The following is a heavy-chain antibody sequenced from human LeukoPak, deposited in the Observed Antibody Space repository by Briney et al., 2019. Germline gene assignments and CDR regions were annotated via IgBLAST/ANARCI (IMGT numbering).Heavy chain of an antibody. D-gene: IGHD3-22*01. CDR3: AKGTNDPSAYHVDY. CDR1: GFTFSSYG. J-gene: IGHJ4*02. V-gene: IGHV3-30*02. Sequence: GGSLRLSCAASGFTFSSYGMHWVRQGPGKGLEWVAYIPYDGSNKYYAESVKGRFTISRDNSKNTLYLQMNSLRPEDTAVYYCAKGTNDPSAYHVDYWGQGTLLTVSS. CDR2: IPYDGSNK.